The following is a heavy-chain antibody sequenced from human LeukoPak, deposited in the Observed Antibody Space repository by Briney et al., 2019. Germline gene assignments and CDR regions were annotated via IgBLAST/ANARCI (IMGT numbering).Heavy chain of an antibody. CDR3: ARAGTTMTTYDY. Sequence: GGSLRLSCAASGFTFSSYWMHWVRQAPGKGLVWVSRINSDGSSTTYADSVKGRFTISRDNAKNTLYLQMSSLRAEDTAVYYCARAGTTMTTYDYWGQGTLVTVSS. CDR1: GFTFSSYW. V-gene: IGHV3-74*01. D-gene: IGHD4-17*01. CDR2: INSDGSST. J-gene: IGHJ4*02.